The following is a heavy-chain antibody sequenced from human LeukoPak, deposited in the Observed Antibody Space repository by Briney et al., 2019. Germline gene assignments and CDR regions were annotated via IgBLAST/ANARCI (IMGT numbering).Heavy chain of an antibody. CDR1: GFIFSDAW. V-gene: IGHV3-15*04. J-gene: IGHJ4*02. CDR2: IESKTDGGTT. Sequence: PGGSLTLSCAASGFIFSDAWMSWVRQIPGKGLEWVGRIESKTDGGTTDYAAPVKGRFTISRDDSTNTLYLQMNSLKTEDTAVYYCTTDGVGVEGATYDNWGQGTLVSVSS. D-gene: IGHD1-26*01. CDR3: TTDGVGVEGATYDN.